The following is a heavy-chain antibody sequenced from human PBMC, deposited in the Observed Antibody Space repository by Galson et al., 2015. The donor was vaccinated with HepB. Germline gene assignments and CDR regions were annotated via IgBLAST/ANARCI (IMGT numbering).Heavy chain of an antibody. CDR3: ARDTRRGTVTPHPPGYYYYMDV. CDR1: GDSVSSNSAA. V-gene: IGHV6-1*01. Sequence: CAISGDSVSSNSAAWNWIRQSPSRGLEWLGRTYYRSKWYNDYAVSVKSRITINPDTSKNQFSLKLSSVTAADTAVYFCARDTRRGTVTPHPPGYYYYMDVWGKGTTVTVSS. J-gene: IGHJ6*03. D-gene: IGHD4-17*01. CDR2: TYYRSKWYN.